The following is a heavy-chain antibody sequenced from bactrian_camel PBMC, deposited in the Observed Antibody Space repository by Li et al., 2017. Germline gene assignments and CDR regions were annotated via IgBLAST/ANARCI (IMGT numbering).Heavy chain of an antibody. CDR2: ISAGGAST. V-gene: IGHV3S26*01. Sequence: QVQLVESGGGSVQAGESLRLSCAASGDTATTYCMAWFRQAPGKEREGVAYISAGGASTSYADSLKGRFTISRDNVRNTMSLQMINLQPDDTAVYYCVTDITARDYASWNYWGQGTQVTVS. J-gene: IGHJ4*01. CDR3: VTDITARDYASWNY. D-gene: IGHD1*01. CDR1: GDTATTYC.